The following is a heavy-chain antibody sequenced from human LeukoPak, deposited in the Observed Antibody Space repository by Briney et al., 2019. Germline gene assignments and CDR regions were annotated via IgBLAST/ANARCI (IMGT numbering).Heavy chain of an antibody. D-gene: IGHD2-2*01. CDR3: ARDGVYCSSTSCRKEEYYYYGMDV. V-gene: IGHV3-21*01. Sequence: PGGSLRLSCAASGFTFSSYSMNWVRQAPGKGLEWVSSISSSSSYIYYADPVKGRFTISRDNAKNSLYLQMNSLRAEDTAVYYCARDGVYCSSTSCRKEEYYYYGMDVWGQGTTVTVSS. CDR1: GFTFSSYS. CDR2: ISSSSSYI. J-gene: IGHJ6*02.